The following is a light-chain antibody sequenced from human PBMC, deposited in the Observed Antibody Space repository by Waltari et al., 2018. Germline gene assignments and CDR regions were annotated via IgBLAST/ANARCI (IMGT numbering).Light chain of an antibody. CDR2: WAS. CDR3: QQYYSTPYT. J-gene: IGKJ2*01. CDR1: QSVLYSSNNKKY. Sequence: DIVMTQSPDSLAVSLGERATINCKSSQSVLYSSNNKKYLAWYQQKPGQPPKLLIYWASTRESGVPDRFSGSGSGTDFTLTIGSLQAEDVAVYYCQQYYSTPYTFGQGTKLEIK. V-gene: IGKV4-1*01.